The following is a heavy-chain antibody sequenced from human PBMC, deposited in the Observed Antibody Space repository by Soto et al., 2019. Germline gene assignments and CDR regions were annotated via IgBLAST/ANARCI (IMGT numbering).Heavy chain of an antibody. Sequence: LSETLSLTCSFCGSALTGCYSSRLPQSPGQPMEWIGYVHHSWGSSYNPSLQSRVAISLDTSKSQFSLKVTSVTATDTAVYYCARQGFGPLHGLVDVWGQGTTVTVCS. D-gene: IGHD3-10*01. V-gene: IGHV4-59*08. CDR2: VHHSWGS. CDR1: GSALTGCY. J-gene: IGHJ6*02. CDR3: ARQGFGPLHGLVDV.